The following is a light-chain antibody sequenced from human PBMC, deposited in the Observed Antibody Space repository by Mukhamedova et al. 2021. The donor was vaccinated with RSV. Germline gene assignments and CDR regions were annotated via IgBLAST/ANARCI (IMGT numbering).Light chain of an antibody. J-gene: IGKJ4*01. Sequence: WYQRRVHGKAPNLLIYFASSLESGVPSRFSGSGSGTDFTLTISSLQPEDCATYYCQQSYSGLTFGGGTKVEIK. V-gene: IGKV1-39*01. CDR2: FAS. CDR3: QQSYSGLT.